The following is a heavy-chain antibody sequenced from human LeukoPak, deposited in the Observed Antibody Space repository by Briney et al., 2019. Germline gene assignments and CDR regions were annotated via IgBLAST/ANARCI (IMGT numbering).Heavy chain of an antibody. CDR3: AKGFEGGYSGYDFDY. CDR1: GFTFSSYA. Sequence: GGSLRLSWAASGFTFSSYAMSWVRQAPGEGLEWVSTMSGSGGSTYYADSVKGRFTIYRDNSKNTLYQQMNSLRAEDTAVYYCAKGFEGGYSGYDFDYWGQGTLVTVSS. CDR2: MSGSGGST. J-gene: IGHJ4*02. V-gene: IGHV3-23*01. D-gene: IGHD5-12*01.